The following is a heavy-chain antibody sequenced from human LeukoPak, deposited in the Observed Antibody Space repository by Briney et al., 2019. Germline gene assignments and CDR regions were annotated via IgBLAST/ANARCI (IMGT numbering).Heavy chain of an antibody. J-gene: IGHJ4*02. CDR1: GFTFSSYS. CDR3: ARGKDYYDSSGYYYMSHFDY. Sequence: GGSLRLFCAASGFTFSSYSMNWVRQAPGKGLEWVSSISSSSSYIYYADSVKGRFTISRDNAKNSLYLQMGSLRAEDMAVYYCARGKDYYDSSGYYYMSHFDYWGQGTLVTVSS. V-gene: IGHV3-21*01. CDR2: ISSSSSYI. D-gene: IGHD3-22*01.